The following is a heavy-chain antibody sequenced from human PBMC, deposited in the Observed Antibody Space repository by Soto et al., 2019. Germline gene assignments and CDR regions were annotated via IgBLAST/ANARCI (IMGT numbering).Heavy chain of an antibody. Sequence: SETLSLTCTVSRGSIRSGTNYWAWIRHPPGKGLEWIANIYYSGSTFYNPSLKSRVTISLATPKNQFSLKLRSVTAADTAVYYCARREAGWYFDSWGQGTLVTVSS. CDR1: RGSIRSGTNY. J-gene: IGHJ4*02. CDR3: ARREAGWYFDS. D-gene: IGHD6-25*01. V-gene: IGHV4-39*01. CDR2: IYYSGST.